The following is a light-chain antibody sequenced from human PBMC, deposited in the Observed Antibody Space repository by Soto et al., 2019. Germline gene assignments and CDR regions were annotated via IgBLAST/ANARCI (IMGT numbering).Light chain of an antibody. V-gene: IGKV3-15*01. CDR1: QSVNNY. CDR3: QQHNNWPLT. J-gene: IGKJ4*01. Sequence: EIVMTQSPATVSVSPGERVTLSCRASQSVNNYLAWYQQKPGQAPRRLVYRIFSRATAVPARFSGSGSGTEFTLTISSLQSEDSAVYYCQQHNNWPLTFGGGTKVEIK. CDR2: RIF.